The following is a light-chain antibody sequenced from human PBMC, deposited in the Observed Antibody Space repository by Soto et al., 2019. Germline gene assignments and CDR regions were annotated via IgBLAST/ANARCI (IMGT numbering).Light chain of an antibody. Sequence: EVVLTQSPGTLSLSPGERATLSCRASQSVNNNYVAWYQQKPGQAPRLLIFGSSDRASGIPDRFSGSESGTDFTITISRQEPEVFAVYYCQQYGSSPPYTCGQGTKLEIK. CDR3: QQYGSSPPYT. CDR2: GSS. CDR1: QSVNNNY. J-gene: IGKJ2*01. V-gene: IGKV3-20*01.